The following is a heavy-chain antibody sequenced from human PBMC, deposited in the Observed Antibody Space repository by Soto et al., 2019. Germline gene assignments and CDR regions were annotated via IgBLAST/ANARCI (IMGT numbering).Heavy chain of an antibody. V-gene: IGHV4-59*01. CDR1: VGSISRDY. Sequence: SETLSLTCSVSVGSISRDYWSWIRQPPGKGLEWIGYAYYSGDTGYNPSLQSRVTMAVDTSKNQVSLKLTSVTAADTAVYYCARDRSTYGGGGTGEVKENWFDPWGQGALVTVSS. CDR3: ARDRSTYGGGGTGEVKENWFDP. CDR2: AYYSGDT. D-gene: IGHD2-8*01. J-gene: IGHJ5*02.